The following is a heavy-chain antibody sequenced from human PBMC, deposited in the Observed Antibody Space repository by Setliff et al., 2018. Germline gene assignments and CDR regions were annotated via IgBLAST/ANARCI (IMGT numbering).Heavy chain of an antibody. CDR3: ARDADHYDTDENPIFDY. CDR1: GYTFSESI. Sequence: ASVKVSCKASGYTFSESIVSWVRQAPGQGLEWIGWINNYNFNTNYAQKLRGRLSMTTDASSSTAYMELTSLRSDDTAMYYCARDADHYDTDENPIFDYWGQGTLVTVSS. J-gene: IGHJ4*02. D-gene: IGHD3-9*01. V-gene: IGHV1-18*01. CDR2: INNYNFNT.